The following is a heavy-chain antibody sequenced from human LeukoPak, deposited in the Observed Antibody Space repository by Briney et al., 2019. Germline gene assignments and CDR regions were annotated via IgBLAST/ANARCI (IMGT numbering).Heavy chain of an antibody. D-gene: IGHD6-6*01. V-gene: IGHV5-51*01. Sequence: PGESLKISCKGSGYSFTSYWIGWVRQMPGKGLEWMGIIYPGDSDTRYSPFFQGQVTISADKSISTAYLQWSSLKASDTAMYYCAFPIAAPLDAFDIWGQGTMVTVSS. J-gene: IGHJ3*02. CDR1: GYSFTSYW. CDR3: AFPIAAPLDAFDI. CDR2: IYPGDSDT.